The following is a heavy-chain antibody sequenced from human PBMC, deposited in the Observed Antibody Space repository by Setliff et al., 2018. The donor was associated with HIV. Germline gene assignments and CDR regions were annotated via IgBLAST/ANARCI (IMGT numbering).Heavy chain of an antibody. CDR1: GGSFSSGIYY. J-gene: IGHJ6*03. D-gene: IGHD5-12*01. V-gene: IGHV4-30-4*08. CDR2: ISYSGST. Sequence: KPSETLSLTCIVSGGSFSSGIYYWTWIRQQPGKGLEWIGYISYSGSTYYNPSLKSRVTISVDTSKNQFSLKLSSVTAADTAVYYCARHGAYEAYYDYMDVWGKGTTVTVS. CDR3: ARHGAYEAYYDYMDV.